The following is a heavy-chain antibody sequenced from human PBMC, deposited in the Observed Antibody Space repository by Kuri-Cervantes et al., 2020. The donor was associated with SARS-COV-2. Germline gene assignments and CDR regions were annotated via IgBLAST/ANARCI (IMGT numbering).Heavy chain of an antibody. CDR3: ARDYSSWYKGPFDY. Sequence: GESLKISCAASGFTFSSYAMSWVRQAPGKGLEWVAVIWYDGSNKYYADSVKGRFTISRDNSKNTLYLQMNSLRAEDTAVYYCARDYSSWYKGPFDYWGQGTLVTVSS. V-gene: IGHV3-33*08. J-gene: IGHJ4*02. D-gene: IGHD6-13*01. CDR1: GFTFSSYA. CDR2: IWYDGSNK.